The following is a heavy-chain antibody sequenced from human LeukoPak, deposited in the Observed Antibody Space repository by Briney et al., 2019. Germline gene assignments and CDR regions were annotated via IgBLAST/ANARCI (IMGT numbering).Heavy chain of an antibody. V-gene: IGHV4-59*10. D-gene: IGHD6-13*01. CDR1: GGSISSYY. CDR2: IYTSGST. J-gene: IGHJ6*03. CDR3: ARQPGGSSLWDYYYYDYMDV. Sequence: PSETLSLTCADYGGSISSYYWSWIRQPAGKGLEWIGGIYTSGSTNYNPSLKSRVTMSVDTSKNQFSLKLSSVTAADTAVYYCARQPGGSSLWDYYYYDYMDVWGKGTTVTVSS.